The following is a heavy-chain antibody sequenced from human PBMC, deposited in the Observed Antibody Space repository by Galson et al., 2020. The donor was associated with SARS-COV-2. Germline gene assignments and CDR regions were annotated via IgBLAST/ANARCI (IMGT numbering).Heavy chain of an antibody. CDR1: GYIFTSYG. CDR2: ISPYNGIT. CDR3: ARESASNWFGP. V-gene: IGHV1-18*04. Sequence: ASVKVSCKASGYIFTSYGIYWVRQAPGQGLEWMGWISPYNGITHYAQRLQGRVTMTTDTSTNTAYIEVRSLRSDDTAMYYCARESASNWFGPWGQGTLVTVSS. D-gene: IGHD6-25*01. J-gene: IGHJ5*02.